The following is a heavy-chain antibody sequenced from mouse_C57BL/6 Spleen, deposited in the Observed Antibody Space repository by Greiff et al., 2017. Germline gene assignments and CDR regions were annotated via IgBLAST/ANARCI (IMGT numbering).Heavy chain of an antibody. J-gene: IGHJ1*03. CDR2: IWRGGST. D-gene: IGHD1-1*01. CDR1: GFSLTSYG. CDR3: AKDSITTVVDWYFEG. V-gene: IGHV2-5*01. Sequence: VQLQQSGPGLVQPSQSLSITCTVSGFSLTSYGVHWVRQSPGKGLEWLGVIWRGGSTDYNAAFMSRLSITKDNSKSQVIFKMNSLQAADTATYYYAKDSITTVVDWYFEGWGTGTTVTVSS.